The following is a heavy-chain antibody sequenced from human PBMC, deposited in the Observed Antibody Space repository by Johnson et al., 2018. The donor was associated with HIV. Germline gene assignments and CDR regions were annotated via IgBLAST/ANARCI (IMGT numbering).Heavy chain of an antibody. V-gene: IGHV3-9*01. D-gene: IGHD3-10*01. Sequence: EVQLLESGGGLVQPGRSLRLSCAASGFTFDDYAMHWVRQAPGKGLEWVSGISWNSDSLDYADSMRGRFTISRDNAKNSLYLQMNRLRPEDTALYYCAKDIRADNRGSAFDIWGQGTMVTVSS. CDR3: AKDIRADNRGSAFDI. CDR1: GFTFDDYA. CDR2: ISWNSDSL. J-gene: IGHJ3*02.